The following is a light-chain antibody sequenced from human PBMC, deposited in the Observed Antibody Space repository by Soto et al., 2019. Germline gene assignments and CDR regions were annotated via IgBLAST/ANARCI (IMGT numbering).Light chain of an antibody. Sequence: DVVMTQSPLSLPVTLGQPASISCRSSQSLVYSDGNTYLNWFQQRPGQSPRRLIYKVSNRDSGVPDRLSGSGSGTDFTLKISRVEAEDVGVYYCMQGTHWPRTFGRGTKVEIK. CDR2: KVS. V-gene: IGKV2-30*01. J-gene: IGKJ1*01. CDR3: MQGTHWPRT. CDR1: QSLVYSDGNTY.